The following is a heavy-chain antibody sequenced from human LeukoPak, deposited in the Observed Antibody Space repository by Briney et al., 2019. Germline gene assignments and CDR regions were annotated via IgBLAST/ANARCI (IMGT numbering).Heavy chain of an antibody. CDR3: ASPPPGYSSGSRPFDY. J-gene: IGHJ4*02. D-gene: IGHD6-19*01. V-gene: IGHV3-30-3*01. CDR1: GFTFSSYA. Sequence: PGGSLRLSCAASGFTFSSYAMHLVRQAPGKGLEWVAVISYDGSNKYYADSVKGRFTISRDNSKNTLYLQMNSLRAEDTAVYYCASPPPGYSSGSRPFDYWGQGTLVTVSS. CDR2: ISYDGSNK.